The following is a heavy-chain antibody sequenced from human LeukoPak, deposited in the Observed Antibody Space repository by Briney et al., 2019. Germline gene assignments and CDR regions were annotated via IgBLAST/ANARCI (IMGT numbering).Heavy chain of an antibody. CDR2: IWYDGSNK. J-gene: IGHJ3*02. Sequence: GGSLRLSCAASGFTFSSYGMHWVRQAPGKGLEWVAVIWYDGSNKYYADSVKGRFTISRDNSKNTLYLQMNSLRAEDTAVYYCAKDSGYEKAFDIWGQGTMVTVSS. CDR1: GFTFSSYG. D-gene: IGHD5-12*01. V-gene: IGHV3-30*02. CDR3: AKDSGYEKAFDI.